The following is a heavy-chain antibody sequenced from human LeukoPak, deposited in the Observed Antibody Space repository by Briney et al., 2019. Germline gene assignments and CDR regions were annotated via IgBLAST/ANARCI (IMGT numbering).Heavy chain of an antibody. CDR3: AKLGFDSSGSHSLVDF. CDR2: ISYDGGQK. D-gene: IGHD3-22*01. CDR1: GFXFSSYA. J-gene: IGHJ4*02. V-gene: IGHV3-30*18. Sequence: GGSLRLSCAASGFXFSSYAIHWVRQAPGKGLEWVAFISYDGGQKYYTDFVKGRFTISRDNSKNTLYVQMNSLRVEDTAIYYCAKLGFDSSGSHSLVDFWGQGTPVTVSS.